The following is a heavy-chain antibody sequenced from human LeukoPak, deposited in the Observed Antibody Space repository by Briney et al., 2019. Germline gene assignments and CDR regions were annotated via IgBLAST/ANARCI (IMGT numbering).Heavy chain of an antibody. Sequence: ASVKVSCKASGGTFSSYAISGVRQAPGQGLEWMGGIIPIFGTANYAQKFQGRVTITTDESTSTAYMELSSLRSEDTAVYYCARVSGDGYTTGAFDIWDQGTMVTVSS. CDR3: ARVSGDGYTTGAFDI. CDR2: IIPIFGTA. CDR1: GGTFSSYA. V-gene: IGHV1-69*05. J-gene: IGHJ3*02. D-gene: IGHD5-24*01.